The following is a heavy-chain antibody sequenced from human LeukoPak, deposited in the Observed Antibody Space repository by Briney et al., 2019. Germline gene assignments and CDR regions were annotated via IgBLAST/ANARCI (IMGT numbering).Heavy chain of an antibody. D-gene: IGHD4-11*01. CDR1: GFTFSSYS. V-gene: IGHV3-7*01. CDR3: AGVGGDYRFPPYYYYYYMDV. Sequence: GGSLRLSCAASGFTFSSYSMNWVRQAPGKGLEWVANIKQDGSEKYYVDSVKGRFTISRDNAKNSLYLQMNSLRAEDTAVYYCAGVGGDYRFPPYYYYYYMDVWGKGTTVTVSS. J-gene: IGHJ6*03. CDR2: IKQDGSEK.